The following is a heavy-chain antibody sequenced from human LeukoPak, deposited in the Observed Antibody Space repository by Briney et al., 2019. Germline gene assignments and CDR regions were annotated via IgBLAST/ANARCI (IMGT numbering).Heavy chain of an antibody. CDR1: GYTFTSYG. Sequence: ASVKVSCKASGYTFTSYGISWVRQAPGQGLEWMGIINPSGGSTSYAQKFQGRVTMTRDTSTSTVYMELSSLRSEDTAVYYCAVGATDLHYWGQGTLVTVSS. CDR2: INPSGGST. V-gene: IGHV1-46*01. J-gene: IGHJ4*02. D-gene: IGHD1-26*01. CDR3: AVGATDLHY.